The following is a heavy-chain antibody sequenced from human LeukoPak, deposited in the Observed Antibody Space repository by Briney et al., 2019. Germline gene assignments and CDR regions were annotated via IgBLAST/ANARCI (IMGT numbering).Heavy chain of an antibody. CDR3: ARHSPYFDFWSGQGGFDP. CDR1: GYSFTSYW. Sequence: GESLKISCTDSGYSFTSYWIAWVRQMPGKGLEWMGNIHPGDSDIRYSPSFQGQVTTSADKSISTAYLQWSSLRASDTAMYYCARHSPYFDFWSGQGGFDPWGQGTLVTVSS. V-gene: IGHV5-51*01. CDR2: IHPGDSDI. D-gene: IGHD3-3*01. J-gene: IGHJ5*02.